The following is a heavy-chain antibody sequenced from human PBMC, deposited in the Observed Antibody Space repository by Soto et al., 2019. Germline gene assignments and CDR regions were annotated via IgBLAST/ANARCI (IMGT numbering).Heavy chain of an antibody. CDR3: ARDFSLTYYYDSRGYSSRYYYGMDV. J-gene: IGHJ6*02. D-gene: IGHD3-22*01. V-gene: IGHV4-61*01. CDR1: GGSVSSGSYY. Sequence: SETLSLTCTVSGGSVSSGSYYWSWIRQPPGKGLEWIGYIYYSGSTNYNPSLKSRVTISVDTSKNQFSLKLSSVTAADTAVYYWARDFSLTYYYDSRGYSSRYYYGMDVWGQGTTVTVSS. CDR2: IYYSGST.